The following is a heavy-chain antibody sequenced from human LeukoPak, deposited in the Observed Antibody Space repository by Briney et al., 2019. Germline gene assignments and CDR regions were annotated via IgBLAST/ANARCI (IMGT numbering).Heavy chain of an antibody. J-gene: IGHJ4*02. CDR2: IYSAGTT. Sequence: GGSLRLSCAASGFTVTNNYMSWVRQAPGKGLEWVSVIYSAGTTYYADSVKGRFTISRQNPGNTLFLQMNSLRPEDTAVYYCARVLGYDSSGYYRGYFDYWGQGTLVTVSS. CDR3: ARVLGYDSSGYYRGYFDY. D-gene: IGHD3-22*01. CDR1: GFTVTNNY. V-gene: IGHV3-53*04.